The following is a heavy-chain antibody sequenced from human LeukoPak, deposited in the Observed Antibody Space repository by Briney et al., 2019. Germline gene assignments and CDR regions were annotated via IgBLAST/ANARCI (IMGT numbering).Heavy chain of an antibody. CDR2: IRYDGSNK. CDR1: GFTFSRYG. CDR3: ANSIYCSGGSCYRPYYFDY. Sequence: GGSLRLSCAASGFTFSRYGMHWVRQAPGKGLEWVAFIRYDGSNKYYADSVKGRFTISRDNSKNTLYLQMNSLRAEDTAVYYCANSIYCSGGSCYRPYYFDYWGQGTLVTVSS. V-gene: IGHV3-30*02. J-gene: IGHJ4*02. D-gene: IGHD2-15*01.